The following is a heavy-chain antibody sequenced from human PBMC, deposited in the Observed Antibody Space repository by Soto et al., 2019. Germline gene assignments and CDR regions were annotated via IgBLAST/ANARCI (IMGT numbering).Heavy chain of an antibody. CDR2: IIFAFGTP. J-gene: IGHJ6*04. V-gene: IGHV1-69*06. CDR3: ARDDCSSTSCFYGMEV. Sequence: HVQLVQSGAEVKMPGSSLKVSCKASGDTFNSLAVSWVRQAPGQGLEWMGGIIFAFGTPYYAQKFQGRVTITADKSTSTAYMELRSLRSEDTAVYYCARDDCSSTSCFYGMEVWGKGTTVTVSS. CDR1: GDTFNSLA. D-gene: IGHD2-2*01.